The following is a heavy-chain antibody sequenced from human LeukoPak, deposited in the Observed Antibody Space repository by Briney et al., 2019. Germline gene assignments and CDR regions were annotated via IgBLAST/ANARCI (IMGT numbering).Heavy chain of an antibody. V-gene: IGHV3-74*01. Sequence: GGSLRLSCAASGFTFRSYWMHWVRQAPGKGLVWVSRISPDGTSKSYADSVKGRFTISRDNAKNTLSLQMNSLRAEDTAVYYCAKGEQWLVFDYWGQGTLVTVAS. J-gene: IGHJ4*02. CDR1: GFTFRSYW. CDR2: ISPDGTSK. CDR3: AKGEQWLVFDY. D-gene: IGHD6-19*01.